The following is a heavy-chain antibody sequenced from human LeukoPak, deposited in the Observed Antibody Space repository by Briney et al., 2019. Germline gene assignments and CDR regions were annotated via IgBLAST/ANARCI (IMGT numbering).Heavy chain of an antibody. CDR2: IWYDGRDK. V-gene: IGHV3-33*01. CDR1: GFIFRSYG. Sequence: PGGSLRLSCAASGFIFRSYGMHWVRQTPGEGLEWVAAIWYDGRDKYYADSVKGRFTISRDNSENTLSLQMYSLRGEDTAVYYCARDIVATGGRYFDHWGQGTLVTVSS. J-gene: IGHJ4*02. CDR3: ARDIVATGGRYFDH. D-gene: IGHD6-13*01.